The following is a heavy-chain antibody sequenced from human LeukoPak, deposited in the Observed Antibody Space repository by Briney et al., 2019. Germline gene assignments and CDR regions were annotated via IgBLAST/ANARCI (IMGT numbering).Heavy chain of an antibody. V-gene: IGHV3-74*01. CDR2: INSDGSST. CDR1: GFTFSNYW. D-gene: IGHD3-10*01. CDR3: AKDFGEAAFDI. Sequence: GGSLRLSCAASGFTFSNYWMHWVRQAPGKGLVWVSRINSDGSSTNNADSALGRFTISRDNSKNTLYLQMNSLRAEDTAVYYCAKDFGEAAFDIWGQGTMVTVSS. J-gene: IGHJ3*02.